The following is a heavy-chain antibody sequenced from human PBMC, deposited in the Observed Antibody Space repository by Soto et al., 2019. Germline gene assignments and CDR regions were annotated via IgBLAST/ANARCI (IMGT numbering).Heavy chain of an antibody. CDR3: AKDFSTFYVFWSGYYWKSNYYVMDV. V-gene: IGHV3-30*18. J-gene: IGHJ6*02. CDR1: GFTFGGYG. CDR2: ISYDGSNK. D-gene: IGHD3-3*01. Sequence: GSLRLSCAASGFTFGGYGMHWVRQAPGKGLEWVAVISYDGSNKYYADSVKGRFTISRDNSKNTLYLQMNSLRAEDTAVYYWAKDFSTFYVFWSGYYWKSNYYVMDVWGQGTTVTVSS.